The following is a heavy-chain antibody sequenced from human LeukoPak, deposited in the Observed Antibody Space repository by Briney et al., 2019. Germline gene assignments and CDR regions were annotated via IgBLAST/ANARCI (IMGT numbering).Heavy chain of an antibody. CDR3: ARDPGGGYCTNGVCWESDY. CDR2: IYYSGST. V-gene: IGHV4-59*12. J-gene: IGHJ4*02. D-gene: IGHD2-8*01. Sequence: SETLSLTCTVSGGSISSYYWSWIRQPPGKGLEWIGYIYYSGSTNYNPSLKSRVTISVDTSKNQFSLKLSSVTAADTAVYYCARDPGGGYCTNGVCWESDYWGQGTLVTVSS. CDR1: GGSISSYY.